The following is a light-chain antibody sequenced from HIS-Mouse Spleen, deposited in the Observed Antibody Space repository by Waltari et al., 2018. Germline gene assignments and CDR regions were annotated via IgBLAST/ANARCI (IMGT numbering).Light chain of an antibody. Sequence: QSALTQPASVSGSPGQSITISCPGTSSYVGGYNYVSWYKQHPATAPKLMIYDVSNRPSGVSNRFSGSKSGNTASLTISGLQAEDEADYYCSSYTSSSFNVVFGGGTKLTVL. V-gene: IGLV2-14*03. CDR1: SSYVGGYNY. CDR2: DVS. CDR3: SSYTSSSFNVV. J-gene: IGLJ2*01.